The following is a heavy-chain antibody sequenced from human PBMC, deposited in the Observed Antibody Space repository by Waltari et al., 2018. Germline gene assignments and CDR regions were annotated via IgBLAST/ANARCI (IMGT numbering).Heavy chain of an antibody. CDR1: RYTFTSYD. D-gene: IGHD3-3*01. Sequence: QVQLVQSGAQVNKPGASVTVSCKASRYTFTSYDLNWVRQAPGQGLEWMGWMNPNSGNTGYAQKFQGRVTMTRNTSISTAYMELSSLRSEDTAVYYWASSITIFGVVTPLDAFDIWGQGTMVTVSS. J-gene: IGHJ3*02. CDR3: ASSITIFGVVTPLDAFDI. CDR2: MNPNSGNT. V-gene: IGHV1-8*01.